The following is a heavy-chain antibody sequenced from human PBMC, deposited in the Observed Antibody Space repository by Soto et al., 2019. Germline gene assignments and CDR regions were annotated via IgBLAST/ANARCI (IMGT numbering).Heavy chain of an antibody. J-gene: IGHJ4*02. CDR3: ARDRGSSSAFDY. V-gene: IGHV1-69*06. CDR1: GGTFSSYA. D-gene: IGHD6-6*01. CDR2: IIPIFGTA. Sequence: QVQLVQSGAEVKKPGSSVKVSCKASGGTFSSYAISWVRQAPGQGLEWMGGIIPIFGTANYAQTVQGRVTSTAEKSTSTAYMELSSLRAEDTAVYYCARDRGSSSAFDYWGQGTLVTVSS.